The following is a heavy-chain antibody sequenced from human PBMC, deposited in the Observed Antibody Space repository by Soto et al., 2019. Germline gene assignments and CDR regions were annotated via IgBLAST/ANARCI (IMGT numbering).Heavy chain of an antibody. Sequence: PSETLSLTCTVSGGSFSSSSYYWGWIRQPPGKGLEWIGSIYYSGSTYYNPSLKSRVTMSVDPSKNQFSPKLISVTAADTAVYYCARHWITMVRGVCHFDYWGQGTLVTVS. CDR3: ARHWITMVRGVCHFDY. D-gene: IGHD3-10*01. J-gene: IGHJ4*02. CDR2: IYYSGST. CDR1: GGSFSSSSYY. V-gene: IGHV4-39*01.